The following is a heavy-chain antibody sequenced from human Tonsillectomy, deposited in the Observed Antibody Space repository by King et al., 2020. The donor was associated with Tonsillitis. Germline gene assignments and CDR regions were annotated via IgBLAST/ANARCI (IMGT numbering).Heavy chain of an antibody. Sequence: VQLVESGGGLVQPGGSLRLSCAASGFTFSSYAMSWVRQAPGKGLEWVSALSGSGRSAYYADSVKGRFTISRDNSKNTLYLQMNSLRAEDTAVYYCAKDAVTGGWSDYYGMDVWGQGTTVTVSS. CDR1: GFTFSSYA. V-gene: IGHV3-23*04. D-gene: IGHD2-15*01. J-gene: IGHJ6*02. CDR2: LSGSGRSA. CDR3: AKDAVTGGWSDYYGMDV.